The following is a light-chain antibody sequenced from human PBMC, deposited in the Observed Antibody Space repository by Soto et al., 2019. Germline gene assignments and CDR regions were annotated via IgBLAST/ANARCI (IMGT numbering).Light chain of an antibody. J-gene: IGLJ3*02. CDR2: DVS. Sequence: QSALTQPASVSGSPGQSITISCTGTSRDVGGYNYVSWYQQHPGKAPKLMIYDVSNWPSGVSNRFSGSKSANTASLTISGLQAEDEANYYCTSYTSSNTPVFGGGTKVTVL. V-gene: IGLV2-14*03. CDR3: TSYTSSNTPV. CDR1: SRDVGGYNY.